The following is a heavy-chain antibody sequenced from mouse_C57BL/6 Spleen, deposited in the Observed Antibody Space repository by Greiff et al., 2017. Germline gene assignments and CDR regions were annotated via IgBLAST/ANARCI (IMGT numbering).Heavy chain of an antibody. CDR2: IYPGSGST. V-gene: IGHV1-55*01. Sequence: QVQLQQPGAELVKPGASVKMSCKASGYTFTSYWITWVKQRPGQGLEWIGDIYPGSGSTNYNGKFKSKATLTVDTSSSTAYMQLSSLTSEDSAVYYCARGVYYSNYLDYWGQGTTLTVSS. D-gene: IGHD2-5*01. CDR1: GYTFTSYW. CDR3: ARGVYYSNYLDY. J-gene: IGHJ2*01.